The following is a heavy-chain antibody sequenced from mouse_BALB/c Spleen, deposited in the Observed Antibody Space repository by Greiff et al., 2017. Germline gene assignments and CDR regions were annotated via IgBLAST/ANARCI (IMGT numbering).Heavy chain of an antibody. J-gene: IGHJ3*01. Sequence: QVHVKQSGPGLVAPSQSLSITCTVSGFSLTSYGVHWVRQPPGKGLEWLGVIWAGGSTNYNSALMSRLSISKDNSKSQVFLKMNSLQTDDTAMYYCARDIYYGNYEGFAYWGQGTLVTVSA. CDR2: IWAGGST. V-gene: IGHV2-9*02. CDR3: ARDIYYGNYEGFAY. D-gene: IGHD2-1*01. CDR1: GFSLTSYG.